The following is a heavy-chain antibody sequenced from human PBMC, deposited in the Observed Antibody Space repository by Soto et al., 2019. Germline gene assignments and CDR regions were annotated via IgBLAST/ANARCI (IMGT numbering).Heavy chain of an antibody. Sequence: PSETLSITCTVSGGSISSYYWSWIRQPPGKGLEWIGYIYYSGSTNYNPSLKSRVTISVDTSKNQFSLKLSSVTAADTAVYYCARGPLINCSSTSCLTYYNFDYRGQRAPVPVSS. D-gene: IGHD2-2*01. CDR1: GGSISSYY. CDR2: IYYSGST. V-gene: IGHV4-59*12. CDR3: ARGPLINCSSTSCLTYYNFDY. J-gene: IGHJ4*02.